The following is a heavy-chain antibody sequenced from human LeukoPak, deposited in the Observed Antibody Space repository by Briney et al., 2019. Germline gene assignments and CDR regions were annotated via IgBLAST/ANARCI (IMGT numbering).Heavy chain of an antibody. CDR2: INAGNGNT. CDR1: GYTFTSYA. D-gene: IGHD1-26*01. CDR3: ARSITIVGATVLGY. J-gene: IGHJ4*02. Sequence: ASVKVSCKASGYTFTSYAMHWVRQAPGQRHEWMGWINAGNGNTKYSQEFQGRVTITRDTSASTAYMELSSLRSEDMAVYYCARSITIVGATVLGYWGQGTLVTVSS. V-gene: IGHV1-3*03.